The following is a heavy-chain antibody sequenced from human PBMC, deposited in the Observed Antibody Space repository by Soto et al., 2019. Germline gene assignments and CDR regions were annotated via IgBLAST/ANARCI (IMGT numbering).Heavy chain of an antibody. CDR2: IIPILGIA. Sequence: ASVKVSCKASGGTFSSYAISWVRQAPGQGLEWMGGIIPILGIANYAQKFQGRVTITADKSTSTAYMELSSLRSEDTAVYYCARDRRTYCYDSSGYPFDYWGQGTLVTVSS. CDR3: ARDRRTYCYDSSGYPFDY. J-gene: IGHJ4*02. V-gene: IGHV1-69*10. CDR1: GGTFSSYA. D-gene: IGHD3-22*01.